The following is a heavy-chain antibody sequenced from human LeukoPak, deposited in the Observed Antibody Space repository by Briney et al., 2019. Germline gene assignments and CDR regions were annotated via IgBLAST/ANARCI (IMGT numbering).Heavy chain of an antibody. Sequence: GGSLRLSCTASGFTFSSYTMTWVRKAPGKGLKWVSTITTGDGNTYYADSVKGRFTVSRDDSKNTLYLQMNSLRAEDTAVYYCAKDGGLWVSAHWGDSWGRGTLVTVSS. CDR1: GFTFSSYT. D-gene: IGHD7-27*01. V-gene: IGHV3-23*01. CDR2: ITTGDGNT. J-gene: IGHJ4*02. CDR3: AKDGGLWVSAHWGDS.